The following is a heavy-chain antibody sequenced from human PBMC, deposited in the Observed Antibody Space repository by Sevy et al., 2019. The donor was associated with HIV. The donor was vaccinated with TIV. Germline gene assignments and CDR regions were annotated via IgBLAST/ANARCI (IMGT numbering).Heavy chain of an antibody. Sequence: GGSLRLSCAASGFTFSSYAMHWVRQAPGKGLEWVAVISYDGSNKYYADSVKGRFTISRDNSKNTLYLQMNSLRAEDTAVYYCARDGNFWSGDSLYYYYIDVWGKGTTVTVSS. J-gene: IGHJ6*03. V-gene: IGHV3-30-3*01. D-gene: IGHD3-3*01. CDR1: GFTFSSYA. CDR3: ARDGNFWSGDSLYYYYIDV. CDR2: ISYDGSNK.